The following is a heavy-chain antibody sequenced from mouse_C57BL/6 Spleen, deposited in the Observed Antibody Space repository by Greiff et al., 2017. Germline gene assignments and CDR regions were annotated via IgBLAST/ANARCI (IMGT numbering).Heavy chain of an antibody. J-gene: IGHJ4*01. Sequence: VQLQQSGPELVKPGASVKIPCKASGYTFTDYNMDWVKQSHGKSLEWIGDINPNNGGTIYNQKFKGKATLTVDKSSSTAYMELRSLTSEDTAVYYCARRGHYYGSSWENAMDYWGQGTSVTVSS. CDR1: GYTFTDYN. CDR3: ARRGHYYGSSWENAMDY. CDR2: INPNNGGT. D-gene: IGHD1-1*01. V-gene: IGHV1-18*01.